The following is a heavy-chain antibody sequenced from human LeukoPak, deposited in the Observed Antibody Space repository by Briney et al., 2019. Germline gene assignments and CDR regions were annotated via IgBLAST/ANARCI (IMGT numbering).Heavy chain of an antibody. D-gene: IGHD2-2*03. Sequence: PGGSQRLSRTASGFTFSSYTMSWVRQAPGKGLKWVSTISTGGGNTYYADSVQGRFTVSRDDSKNTLYLQMNSLRAEDTAVYYCAKDGGLWISAHWGDSWGRGTLVTVSS. CDR1: GFTFSSYT. CDR3: AKDGGLWISAHWGDS. J-gene: IGHJ4*02. V-gene: IGHV3-23*01. CDR2: ISTGGGNT.